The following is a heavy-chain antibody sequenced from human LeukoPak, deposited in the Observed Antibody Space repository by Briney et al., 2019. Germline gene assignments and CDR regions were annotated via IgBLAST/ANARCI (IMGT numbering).Heavy chain of an antibody. J-gene: IGHJ5*02. CDR3: ARDSLVGDWFDP. Sequence: SQTLSLTCTVSGGSISSGSYYWSWIRQPPGKGLEWIGYIYYSGSTNYNPSLKSRVTISVDTSKNQFSLKLSSVTAADTAVYYCARDSLVGDWFDPWGQGILVTVSS. V-gene: IGHV4-61*01. CDR1: GGSISSGSYY. CDR2: IYYSGST. D-gene: IGHD2-15*01.